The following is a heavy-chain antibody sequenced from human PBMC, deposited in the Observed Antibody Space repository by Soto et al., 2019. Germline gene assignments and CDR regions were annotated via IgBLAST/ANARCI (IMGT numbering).Heavy chain of an antibody. CDR2: IYYSGSP. Sequence: TLSLTCTVSGGSISIPDYYWSWIRQPPGKGLEWIGYIYYSGSPYYNPSLRSRATISVDTSKNQFSLNLSSVTAADTAIYYCARVAAGWGNAFNVWGQGTMVTVSS. CDR3: ARVAAGWGNAFNV. D-gene: IGHD6-19*01. V-gene: IGHV4-30-4*01. CDR1: GGSISIPDYY. J-gene: IGHJ3*01.